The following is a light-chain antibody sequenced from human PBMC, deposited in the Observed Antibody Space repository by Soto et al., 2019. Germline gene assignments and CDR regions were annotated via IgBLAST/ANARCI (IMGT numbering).Light chain of an antibody. Sequence: DMQVAESPSSMSAPVGDRVTITCRASQSISSYLNWYQQKPGKAPKLLIYAASSLQSGVPSRFSGSGSGTDFTLTISSLQPEDFATYYCQQSYSTPRTFGQGTKVAI. CDR1: QSISSY. CDR3: QQSYSTPRT. J-gene: IGKJ1*01. V-gene: IGKV1-39*01. CDR2: AAS.